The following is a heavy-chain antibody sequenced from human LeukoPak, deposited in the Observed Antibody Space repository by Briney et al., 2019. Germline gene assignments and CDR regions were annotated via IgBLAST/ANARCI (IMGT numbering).Heavy chain of an antibody. CDR3: AKDQFGGSGWYYLDY. J-gene: IGHJ4*02. V-gene: IGHV3-23*01. CDR2: ISGSGGST. Sequence: GGSLRLSCAASGFTFSSYAMSWVRQAPGKGLEWVSAISGSGGSTYYADSVKGRFTISRYNSKNTLYLQMNSLRAEDTAVYYCAKDQFGGSGWYYLDYWGQGTLVTVSS. D-gene: IGHD6-19*01. CDR1: GFTFSSYA.